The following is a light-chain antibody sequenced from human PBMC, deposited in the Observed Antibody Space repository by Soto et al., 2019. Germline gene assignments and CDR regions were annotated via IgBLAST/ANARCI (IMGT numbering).Light chain of an antibody. CDR1: QDISNY. V-gene: IGKV1-16*02. Sequence: DIQMTQSPSSLSASVGDRVTITCRASQDISNYLAWFQQKPGKAPKSLIYGASSLQSGVPSKFSGSGSGTDFTLTINSLQSEDFATYYCQQYNSYPLTFGGGTKVEIK. J-gene: IGKJ4*01. CDR2: GAS. CDR3: QQYNSYPLT.